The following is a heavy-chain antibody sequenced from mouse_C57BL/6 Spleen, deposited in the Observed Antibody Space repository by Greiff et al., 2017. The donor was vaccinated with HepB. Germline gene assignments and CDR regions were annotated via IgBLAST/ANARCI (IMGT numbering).Heavy chain of an antibody. D-gene: IGHD1-1*01. CDR1: GYSITSDY. CDR2: ISYSGST. V-gene: IGHV3-8*01. Sequence: EVKVVESGPGLAKPSQTLSLTCSVTGYSITSDYWNWIRKFPGNKLEYMGYISYSGSTYYNPSLKSRISITRDTSKNQYYLQLNSVTTEDTATYYCARGGGSSYGAMDYWGQGTSVTVSS. J-gene: IGHJ4*01. CDR3: ARGGGSSYGAMDY.